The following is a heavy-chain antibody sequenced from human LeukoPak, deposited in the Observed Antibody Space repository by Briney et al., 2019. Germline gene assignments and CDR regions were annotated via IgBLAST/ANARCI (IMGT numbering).Heavy chain of an antibody. CDR1: AFTFSSYS. D-gene: IGHD3-16*01. CDR2: ISSSSIDI. J-gene: IGHJ4*02. V-gene: IGHV3-21*01. Sequence: GGSLRLSCAASAFTFSSYSFNWVRQAQGKGLEWVSSISSSSIDIYYADSVKGRFTISRDDAKNSLYLQMNSLRAEDTAVYYCARELSGEPFWGQGTLVTVSS. CDR3: ARELSGEPF.